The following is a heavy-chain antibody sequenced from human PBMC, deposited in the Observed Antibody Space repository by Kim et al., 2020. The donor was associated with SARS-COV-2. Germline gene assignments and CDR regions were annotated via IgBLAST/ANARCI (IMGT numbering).Heavy chain of an antibody. CDR2: TYYRSKWYN. D-gene: IGHD3-10*01. V-gene: IGHV6-1*01. J-gene: IGHJ6*02. CDR3: ARDYYGSGNFYYYYGMDV. Sequence: SQTLSLTCAISGDSVSSNSAAWNWIRQSPSRGLEWLGRTYYRSKWYNDYAVSVKSRITINPDTSKNQFYLQLNSVTPEDTAVYYCARDYYGSGNFYYYYGMDVWGQGTTVTVSS. CDR1: GDSVSSNSAA.